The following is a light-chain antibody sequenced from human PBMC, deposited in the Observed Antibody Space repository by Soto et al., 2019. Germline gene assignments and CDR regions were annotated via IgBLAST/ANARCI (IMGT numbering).Light chain of an antibody. J-gene: IGLJ1*01. Sequence: QSALTQPPSASGSPGQSVTISCTGTSSYVGGYNYVSWYQQHPGKAPKLMIYEVSKRPSGVPDRFSGSKSGNTASLTVSGLQAEDEADYYCSSYAGSNNFVFGTGTKVT. CDR1: SSYVGGYNY. CDR2: EVS. V-gene: IGLV2-8*01. CDR3: SSYAGSNNFV.